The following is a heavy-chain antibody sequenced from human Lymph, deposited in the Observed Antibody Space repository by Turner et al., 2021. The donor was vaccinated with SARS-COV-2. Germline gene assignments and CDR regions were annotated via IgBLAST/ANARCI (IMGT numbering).Heavy chain of an antibody. CDR2: MNPNSGNS. CDR1: GYTFTSYD. CDR3: ARGRYSGGGMDV. J-gene: IGHJ6*02. D-gene: IGHD1-26*01. Sequence: QVQLVQSGAEVKKPGASAKVSCKAPGYTFTSYDINWVRQAPVQGLEWMGWMNPNSGNSGDEQKFQGRVSMTRTTTISTAYMERSSMRSEDTAVYYCARGRYSGGGMDVWGQGTTVTVSS. V-gene: IGHV1-8*02.